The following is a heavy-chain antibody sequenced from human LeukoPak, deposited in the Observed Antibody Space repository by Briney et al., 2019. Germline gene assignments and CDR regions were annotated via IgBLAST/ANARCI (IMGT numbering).Heavy chain of an antibody. V-gene: IGHV4-39*07. CDR1: GGSISSSSYY. D-gene: IGHD3-3*01. J-gene: IGHJ4*02. CDR3: ARDFFPEDGFDY. CDR2: IYYSGST. Sequence: SETLSLTCTVSGGSISSSSYYWGWLRQPPGTGLEWLGSIYYSGSTYYNPSLKSRVTISVDTSKNQFSLKLSSVTAADTAVYYCARDFFPEDGFDYWGQGTLVTVSS.